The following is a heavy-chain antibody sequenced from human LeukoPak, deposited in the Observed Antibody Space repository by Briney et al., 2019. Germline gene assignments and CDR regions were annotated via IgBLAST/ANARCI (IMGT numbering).Heavy chain of an antibody. CDR1: GGSISSGSYY. D-gene: IGHD5-18*01. CDR3: AREGAARYSGGPTGYFDL. CDR2: IYTSGST. J-gene: IGHJ2*01. V-gene: IGHV4-61*02. Sequence: KASQTLSLTCTVSGGSISSGSYYWSWIRQPAGKGLEWIGRIYTSGSTNYNPSLKSRVTISVDTSKNQFSLKLSSVTAADTAVYYCAREGAARYSGGPTGYFDLWGRGTLVTVSS.